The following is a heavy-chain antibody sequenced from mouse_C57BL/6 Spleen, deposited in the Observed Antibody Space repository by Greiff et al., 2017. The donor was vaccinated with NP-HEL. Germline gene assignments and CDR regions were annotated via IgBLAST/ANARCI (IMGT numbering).Heavy chain of an antibody. J-gene: IGHJ2*01. CDR1: GYTFTSYW. D-gene: IGHD2-1*01. Sequence: VQLQQPGAELVKPGASVKLSCKASGYTFTSYWMHWVKQRPGQGLEWIGMIHPNSGSTNYNEKFKSKATLTVDKSSSTAYMQLSSLTSEDSAVYYCAREGGNRYFDYWGQGTTLTVSS. CDR3: AREGGNRYFDY. V-gene: IGHV1-64*01. CDR2: IHPNSGST.